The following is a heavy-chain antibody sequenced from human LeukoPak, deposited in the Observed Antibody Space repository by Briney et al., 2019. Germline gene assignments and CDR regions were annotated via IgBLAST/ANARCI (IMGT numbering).Heavy chain of an antibody. CDR1: GFTFSSYG. J-gene: IGHJ4*02. CDR2: ISYDGSNK. D-gene: IGHD3-22*01. Sequence: GGSLSLSCAASGFTFSSYGMHWVRQAPGKGLEWVAVISYDGSNKYYADSVKGRFTISRDNSKNTLFLQMNTLRAEDTAMYYCAKDMYYYDSSIDYWGQGTLVTVSS. V-gene: IGHV3-30*18. CDR3: AKDMYYYDSSIDY.